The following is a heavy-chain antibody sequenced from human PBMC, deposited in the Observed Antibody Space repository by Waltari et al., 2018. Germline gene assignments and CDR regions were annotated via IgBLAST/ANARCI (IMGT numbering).Heavy chain of an antibody. D-gene: IGHD3-16*01. CDR1: GFTFSRHA. CDR3: AKDTLSYSQN. J-gene: IGHJ4*02. V-gene: IGHV3-23*01. CDR2: IYSAAGGGGT. Sequence: EVLLLEAGGGLVQPGGSLRLSCAASGFTFSRHAMTWVSQAPGKGLEWVSTIYSAAGGGGTQYADSVTGRFTISRDNSKNTLYLQMNRLRAADTAMYYCAKDTLSYSQNWGQGIMVTVSS.